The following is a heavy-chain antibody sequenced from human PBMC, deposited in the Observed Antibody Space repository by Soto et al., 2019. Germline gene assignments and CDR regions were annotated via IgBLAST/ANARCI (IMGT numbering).Heavy chain of an antibody. D-gene: IGHD1-26*01. J-gene: IGHJ6*02. Sequence: SETLSLTCTVSGGSISSYYWSWIRQPAGKGLEWIGRIYTSGSTNYNPSLKSRVTMSVDTSKNQFSLKLSSVTAAGTAVYYCARDNSGSYFHYYYYGMDVWGQGTTVTVSS. CDR2: IYTSGST. CDR1: GGSISSYY. CDR3: ARDNSGSYFHYYYYGMDV. V-gene: IGHV4-4*07.